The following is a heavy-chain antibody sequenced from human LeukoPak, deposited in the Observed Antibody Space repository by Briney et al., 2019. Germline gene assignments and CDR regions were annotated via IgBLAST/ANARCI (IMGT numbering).Heavy chain of an antibody. CDR3: ARSDRTVADVFY. V-gene: IGHV4-39*07. D-gene: IGHD6-19*01. Sequence: SETLSLTCTVSGGSISSSSYYWGWIRQPPGKGLEWIGSIYYSGSTHYNPSLKSRVTISVDTSKNQFSLKLSSVTAADTAVYYCARSDRTVADVFYWGQGTLVTVSS. CDR1: GGSISSSSYY. J-gene: IGHJ4*02. CDR2: IYYSGST.